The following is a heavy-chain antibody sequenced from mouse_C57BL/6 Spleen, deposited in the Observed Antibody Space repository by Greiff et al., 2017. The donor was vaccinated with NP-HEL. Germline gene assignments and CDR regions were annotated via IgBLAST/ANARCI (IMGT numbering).Heavy chain of an antibody. V-gene: IGHV1-55*01. D-gene: IGHD1-1*01. Sequence: QVQLQQPGAELVKPGASVKMSCKASGYTFTSYWITWVKQRPGQGLEWIGDIYPGSGSTNYNEKFKSKATLTVDTSSSTAYMQLSSLTSEDSAVYYCAREGNYYGSSYSWYFDVWGTGTTVTVSS. CDR1: GYTFTSYW. CDR3: AREGNYYGSSYSWYFDV. J-gene: IGHJ1*03. CDR2: IYPGSGST.